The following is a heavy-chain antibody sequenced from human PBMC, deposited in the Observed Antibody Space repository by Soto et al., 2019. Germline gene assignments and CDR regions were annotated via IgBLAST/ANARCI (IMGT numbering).Heavy chain of an antibody. CDR3: ICREDYGAHMWYDP. D-gene: IGHD4-17*01. J-gene: IGHJ5*02. CDR1: GYTFTSYG. V-gene: IGHV1-18*01. Sequence: GASVKVSCKASGYTFTSYGISWVRQAPGQGLEWMGWISAYNGNTNYAQKLQGRVTMTTDTSTSTAYMELRSLQNEDTAVYYCICREDYGAHMWYDPWGQGTLVTVSS. CDR2: ISAYNGNT.